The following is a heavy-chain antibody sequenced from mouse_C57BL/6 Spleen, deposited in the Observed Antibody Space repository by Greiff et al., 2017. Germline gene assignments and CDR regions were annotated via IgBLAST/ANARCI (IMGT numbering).Heavy chain of an antibody. CDR3: ARSSYGNYVWFAY. CDR1: GFTFTDYY. J-gene: IGHJ3*01. V-gene: IGHV7-3*01. CDR2: IRNKANGYTT. D-gene: IGHD2-10*01. Sequence: EVKVVESGGGLVQPGGSLSLSCAASGFTFTDYYMSWVRQPPGKALEWLGFIRNKANGYTTEYSASVKGRFTISRDNSQSILYLQMNALRAEDSATYYCARSSYGNYVWFAYWGQGTLVTVSA.